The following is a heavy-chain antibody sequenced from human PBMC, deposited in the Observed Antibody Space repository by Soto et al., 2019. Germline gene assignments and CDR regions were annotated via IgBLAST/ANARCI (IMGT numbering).Heavy chain of an antibody. CDR2: IYPGDSDT. J-gene: IGHJ6*02. D-gene: IGHD6-13*01. Sequence: GESLKISCKGSGYSFSIYWIGWVRQMAGKGLEWMGIIYPGDSDTRYSPSFQGQVTISADKSISTAYLQWSSLKASDTAMYYCARTSAAGKYYDGMDVWGQGTTVTVSS. CDR3: ARTSAAGKYYDGMDV. CDR1: GYSFSIYW. V-gene: IGHV5-51*01.